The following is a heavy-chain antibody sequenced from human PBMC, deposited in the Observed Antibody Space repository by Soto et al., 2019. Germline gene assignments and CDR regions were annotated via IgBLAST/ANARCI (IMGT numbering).Heavy chain of an antibody. CDR2: VSPHGANT. D-gene: IGHD1-1*01. V-gene: IGHV3-23*01. J-gene: IGHJ4*02. Sequence: LGGSLRLSCVASGFTFGSCGMNWVRQAPGKGLEWVAGVSPHGANTYYADSVRGRFIISRDDSRNTVSLDMNSLRGDDSAVYYCATEGAKTTWNFDYWGQGTVVTVSS. CDR3: ATEGAKTTWNFDY. CDR1: GFTFGSCG.